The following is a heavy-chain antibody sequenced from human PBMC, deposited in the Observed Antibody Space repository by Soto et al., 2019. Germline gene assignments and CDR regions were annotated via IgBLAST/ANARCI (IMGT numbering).Heavy chain of an antibody. D-gene: IGHD2-15*01. CDR2: ISGSGGST. V-gene: IGHV3-23*01. J-gene: IGHJ4*02. CDR1: GFTFSSYA. Sequence: GGSLRLSCAASGFTFSSYAMSWVRQAPGKGLEWVSAISGSGGSTYYADSVKGRFTISRDNSKNTLYLQMNSLRAEDTAVYYCAKRGLCSGGSGYWAWRAYYFDYWGQGTLVTVSS. CDR3: AKRGLCSGGSGYWAWRAYYFDY.